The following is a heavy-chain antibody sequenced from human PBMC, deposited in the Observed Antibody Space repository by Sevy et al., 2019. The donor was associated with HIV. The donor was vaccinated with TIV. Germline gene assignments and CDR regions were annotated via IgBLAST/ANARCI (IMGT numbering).Heavy chain of an antibody. CDR3: AGVVGTTTTGGGGMDV. CDR2: IYHSGSA. J-gene: IGHJ6*02. Sequence: SETLSLTCDVSGYSISSGYYWGWIRQPPGKGLEWLGTIYHSGSAYSNPSLKSRVTISIDTSKNQFSLNLSSVTAADTAVYYGAGVVGTTTTGGGGMDVWGQGTTVTVSS. CDR1: GYSISSGYY. V-gene: IGHV4-38-2*01. D-gene: IGHD1-26*01.